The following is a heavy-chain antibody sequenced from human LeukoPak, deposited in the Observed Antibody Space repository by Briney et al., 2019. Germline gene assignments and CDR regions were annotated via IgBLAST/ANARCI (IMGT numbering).Heavy chain of an antibody. Sequence: GASVKVSCKASGGTFSSYAISWVRQAPGQGLEWMGGIIPIFGTANYAQKFQGRVTITTDESTSTAYMELSSLRSEDTAVYYCARDGYGVRLGFDIWGQGTMVTVSS. CDR1: GGTFSSYA. CDR2: IIPIFGTA. CDR3: ARDGYGVRLGFDI. D-gene: IGHD5-12*01. J-gene: IGHJ3*02. V-gene: IGHV1-69*05.